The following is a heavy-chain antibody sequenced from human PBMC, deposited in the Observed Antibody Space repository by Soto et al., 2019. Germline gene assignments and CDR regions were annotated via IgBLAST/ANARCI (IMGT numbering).Heavy chain of an antibody. Sequence: PSETLSLTCAVYGGSFSGYYWSWIRQPPGKGLEWIGEINHSGSTNYNPSLKSRVTISVDTSKNQFSLKLSSVTAADTAVYYCASSLLWFGVYGMDVWGQGTTVTVSS. CDR2: INHSGST. D-gene: IGHD3-10*01. V-gene: IGHV4-34*01. J-gene: IGHJ6*02. CDR1: GGSFSGYY. CDR3: ASSLLWFGVYGMDV.